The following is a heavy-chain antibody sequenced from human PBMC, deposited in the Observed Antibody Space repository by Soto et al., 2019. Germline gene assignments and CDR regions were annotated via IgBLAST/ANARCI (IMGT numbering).Heavy chain of an antibody. CDR1: GFTFSSYW. CDR2: IKQDGSEK. Sequence: PGGSLRLSCAASGFTFSSYWMSWVRQAPGKGLEWVANIKQDGSEKYYVDSVKGRFTISRDNAKNSLYLQMNSLRAEDTAVYYCASQYYYGSGSYYNPLRYYGMDVWGQGTTVTVS. J-gene: IGHJ6*02. V-gene: IGHV3-7*01. D-gene: IGHD3-10*01. CDR3: ASQYYYGSGSYYNPLRYYGMDV.